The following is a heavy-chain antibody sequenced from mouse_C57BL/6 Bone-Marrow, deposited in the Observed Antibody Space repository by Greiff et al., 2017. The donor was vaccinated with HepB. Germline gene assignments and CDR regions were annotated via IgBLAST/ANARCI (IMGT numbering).Heavy chain of an antibody. V-gene: IGHV6-3*01. Sequence: LQQSGGGLVQPGGSMKLSCVASGFTFSNYWMNWVRQSPEKGLEWVAQIRLKSDNYATHYAESVKGRFTIPRDDSKSSVYLQMNNLRAEDTGIYYCSRGYGSSWFAYWGQGTLVTVSA. J-gene: IGHJ3*01. D-gene: IGHD1-1*01. CDR3: SRGYGSSWFAY. CDR1: GFTFSNYW. CDR2: IRLKSDNYAT.